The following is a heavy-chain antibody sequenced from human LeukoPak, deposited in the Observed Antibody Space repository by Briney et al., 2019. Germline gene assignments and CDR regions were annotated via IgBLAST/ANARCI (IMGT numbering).Heavy chain of an antibody. J-gene: IGHJ3*02. CDR3: ARDGYAFDI. Sequence: GGTLRLSCAASGFTFSSYGMSWVRQAPGKGLEWVSAISGSGGSTYYADSVKGRFTISRDSSKNTLYLQMNSLRAEDTAVYYCARDGYAFDIWGQGTMVTVSS. CDR2: ISGSGGST. CDR1: GFTFSSYG. V-gene: IGHV3-23*01. D-gene: IGHD3-10*01.